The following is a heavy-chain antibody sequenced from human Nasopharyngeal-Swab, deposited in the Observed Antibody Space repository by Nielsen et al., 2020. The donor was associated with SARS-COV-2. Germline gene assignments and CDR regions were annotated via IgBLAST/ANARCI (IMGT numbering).Heavy chain of an antibody. V-gene: IGHV4-30-4*01. CDR3: ASCRTSITIFGVVIRNGMDV. D-gene: IGHD3-3*01. CDR2: IYYSGST. J-gene: IGHJ6*02. CDR1: GGSISSGDYY. Sequence: SETLSLTCTVSGGSISSGDYYWSWIRQPPGKGLEWIGYIYYSGSTYYNPSLKSRVTISVDTSKNQFSLKLSSVTAADTAVYYCASCRTSITIFGVVIRNGMDVWGQGTTVTVSS.